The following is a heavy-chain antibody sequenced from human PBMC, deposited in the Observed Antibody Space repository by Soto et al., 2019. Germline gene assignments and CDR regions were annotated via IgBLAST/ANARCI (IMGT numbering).Heavy chain of an antibody. Sequence: HGESLKISCKGSGYSFTSYWISWVRQLPGKGLEWMGRIDPSDSYTNYSPSFQGHVTISADKSISTAYLQWSSLKASDTAMYYCARLPYSTMGRGVIGYYYYGMDVWGQGTTVTVSS. CDR2: IDPSDSYT. V-gene: IGHV5-10-1*01. J-gene: IGHJ6*02. D-gene: IGHD3-10*01. CDR3: ARLPYSTMGRGVIGYYYYGMDV. CDR1: GYSFTSYW.